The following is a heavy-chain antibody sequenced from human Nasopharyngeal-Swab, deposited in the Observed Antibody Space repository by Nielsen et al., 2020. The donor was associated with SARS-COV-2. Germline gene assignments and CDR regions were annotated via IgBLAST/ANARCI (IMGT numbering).Heavy chain of an antibody. CDR2: ISSTGSTI. V-gene: IGHV3-48*03. Sequence: GESLKISCAASGFTFSAYDMNWVRQAPGKGLEWVSYISSTGSTINYADSVKGRVTISRDNAKNSLYLQMNSLRAEDTAVYYCASSIDYWGQGTLVTVSS. CDR3: ASSIDY. J-gene: IGHJ4*02. CDR1: GFTFSAYD.